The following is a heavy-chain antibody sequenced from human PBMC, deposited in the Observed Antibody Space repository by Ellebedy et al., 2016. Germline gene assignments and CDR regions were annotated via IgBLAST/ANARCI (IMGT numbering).Heavy chain of an antibody. CDR3: AKDSSGSGYPRVDWFGP. CDR2: ISISGTDI. J-gene: IGHJ5*02. V-gene: IGHV3-11*01. D-gene: IGHD3-10*01. CDR1: GFTFTDYY. Sequence: GGSLRLSCAASGFTFTDYYMSWIRQPPGKGLEWVSYISISGTDIYYADSVKGRFTISRDNSKNTLYLQMTSLRAEDTALYYCAKDSSGSGYPRVDWFGPWGQGTLVTVSS.